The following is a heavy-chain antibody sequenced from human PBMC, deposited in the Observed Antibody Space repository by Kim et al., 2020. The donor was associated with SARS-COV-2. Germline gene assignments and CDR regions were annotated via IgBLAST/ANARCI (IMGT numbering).Heavy chain of an antibody. V-gene: IGHV3-30*07. CDR3: ATVVFYYDAGYFKN. Sequence: ADSVQGRLIISRDHSKNTLYLQMNSRRAEDTAVYYCATVVFYYDAGYFKNWGQGTLVIVSS. D-gene: IGHD3-22*01. J-gene: IGHJ1*01.